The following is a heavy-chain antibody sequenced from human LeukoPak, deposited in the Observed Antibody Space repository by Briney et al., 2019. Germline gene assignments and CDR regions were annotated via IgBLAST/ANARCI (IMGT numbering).Heavy chain of an antibody. J-gene: IGHJ6*02. V-gene: IGHV3-21*01. Sequence: PGGSLRLSCAACGFTFSSYSMNWVRQAPGKGLEWVSSISSSSSYIYYADSVKGRFTISRDNAKNSLYLQMNSLRAEDTAVYYCARRRELLRSYYYGMDVWGQGTTVIVSS. CDR3: ARRRELLRSYYYGMDV. CDR2: ISSSSSYI. CDR1: GFTFSSYS. D-gene: IGHD1-26*01.